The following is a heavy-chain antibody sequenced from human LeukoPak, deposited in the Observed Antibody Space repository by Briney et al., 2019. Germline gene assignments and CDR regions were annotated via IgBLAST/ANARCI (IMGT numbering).Heavy chain of an antibody. Sequence: SETLSLTCAVYGGSFSGYYWSWIRQPPGKGLEWIGEINHSGSTNYNPSLKSRVTILVDTSKNQFSLKLSSVTAADTAAYYCARSTSNDFIWESYRPRVASYFDYWGRGTLVTVSS. J-gene: IGHJ4*02. CDR2: INHSGST. D-gene: IGHD3-16*02. V-gene: IGHV4-34*01. CDR3: ARSTSNDFIWESYRPRVASYFDY. CDR1: GGSFSGYY.